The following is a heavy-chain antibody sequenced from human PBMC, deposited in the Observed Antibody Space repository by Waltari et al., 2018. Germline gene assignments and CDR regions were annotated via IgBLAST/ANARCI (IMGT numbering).Heavy chain of an antibody. Sequence: QVQLAESGGGVVQPGGSLRLSRAASGFTFSDSAMHWVRQAPGKGLEWVTLITYDGSNKYYADSVKGRFTISRDDSKNTLHLQMNSLRDEDTAIYYCARERRGYYAEYWGQGTLVSVSS. V-gene: IGHV3-30*02. CDR1: GFTFSDSA. CDR3: ARERRGYYAEY. CDR2: ITYDGSNK. J-gene: IGHJ4*02.